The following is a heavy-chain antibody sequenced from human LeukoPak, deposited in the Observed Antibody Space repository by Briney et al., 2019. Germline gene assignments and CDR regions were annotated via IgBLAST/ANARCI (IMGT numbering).Heavy chain of an antibody. CDR1: GGTFSSYA. D-gene: IGHD4-11*01. CDR3: ARGYSNFAPYFDY. J-gene: IGHJ4*02. V-gene: IGHV1-69*13. Sequence: SVKVSCKASGGTFSSYAISWVRQAPGQGLEWMGGIIPIFGTANYAQKFQGRVTITADESTSTAYMELSSLRSEDTAVYYCARGYSNFAPYFDYWGQGTLVTVSS. CDR2: IIPIFGTA.